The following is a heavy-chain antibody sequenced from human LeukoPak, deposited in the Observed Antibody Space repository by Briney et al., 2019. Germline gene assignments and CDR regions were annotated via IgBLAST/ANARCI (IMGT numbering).Heavy chain of an antibody. CDR2: IYYSGST. CDR1: GGSISSYY. D-gene: IGHD6-13*01. V-gene: IGHV4-59*01. Sequence: PSETLSLTCTVSGGSISSYYWSWIRQPPGKGLEWIGYIYYSGSTNYNPSLKSRVTISVDTSKNQFSLKLSSVTAADTAVYYCARGIAAAVDYWGQGTLVTVSS. CDR3: ARGIAAAVDY. J-gene: IGHJ4*02.